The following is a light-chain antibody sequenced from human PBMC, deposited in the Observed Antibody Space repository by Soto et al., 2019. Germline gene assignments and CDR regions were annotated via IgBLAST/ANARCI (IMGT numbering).Light chain of an antibody. J-gene: IGKJ1*01. CDR3: QQYNNYPRT. CDR1: ASIRTW. Sequence: DIQMTQSPTTLSASIGERVTITCRASASIRTWLAWCQHEPGKAPKFLIYDDYTLQSALTSRFRGSGSGTEFTLSISSLQPDEFATYYCQQYNNYPRTFGQGTKVDIK. V-gene: IGKV1-5*01. CDR2: DDY.